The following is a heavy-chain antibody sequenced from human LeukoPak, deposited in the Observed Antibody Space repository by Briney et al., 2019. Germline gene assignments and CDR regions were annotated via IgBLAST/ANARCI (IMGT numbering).Heavy chain of an antibody. CDR1: GFTVSSNY. CDR3: AKTTTGYSSGRFPGWPVDY. J-gene: IGHJ4*02. V-gene: IGHV3-23*01. CDR2: IFGSGGST. Sequence: PGGSLRLSCAASGFTVSSNYVTWVRQAPGKGLEWVSGIFGSGGSTHYADSVKGRFTISRDNSKNTVYLQMNSLRAEDTAVYYCAKTTTGYSSGRFPGWPVDYWGQGTLVTDPS. D-gene: IGHD6-19*01.